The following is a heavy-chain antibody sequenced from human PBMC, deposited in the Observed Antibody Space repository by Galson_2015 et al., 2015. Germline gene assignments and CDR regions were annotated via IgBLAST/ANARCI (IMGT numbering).Heavy chain of an antibody. CDR3: ARGDYSNHPFDY. CDR2: TRNKVNSYTT. V-gene: IGHV3-72*01. Sequence: SLRLSCAASGFTFSDHYIDWVRQVPGKGLEWVGRTRNKVNSYTTGYAASVEGRFTISGDDSKNSVHLQMNSLITEDTAVYYCARGDYSNHPFDYWGQGTLVTVSS. CDR1: GFTFSDHY. J-gene: IGHJ4*02. D-gene: IGHD4-11*01.